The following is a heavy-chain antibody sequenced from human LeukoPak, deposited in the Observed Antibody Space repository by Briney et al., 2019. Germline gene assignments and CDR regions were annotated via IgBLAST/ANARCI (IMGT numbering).Heavy chain of an antibody. V-gene: IGHV4-59*01. D-gene: IGHD5-12*01. Sequence: SETLSLTCTVSGDSISTYYWSWIRQPPGKGLEWIGYMFYGGSTNYNPSLKSRVTISLDTPKNQFSLRLNSVTAADTAVYYCARAYSGYDFWFDPWGQGTLVTVS. J-gene: IGHJ5*02. CDR2: MFYGGST. CDR1: GDSISTYY. CDR3: ARAYSGYDFWFDP.